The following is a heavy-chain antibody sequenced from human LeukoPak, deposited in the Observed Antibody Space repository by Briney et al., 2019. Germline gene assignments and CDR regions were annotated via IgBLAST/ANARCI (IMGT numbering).Heavy chain of an antibody. D-gene: IGHD2-2*01. J-gene: IGHJ4*02. CDR3: AKDRACSSTSCYPPYSSSSEFDY. CDR1: GFTFDDYA. Sequence: GGSLRLSCAASGFTFDDYAMHWVRQAPGKGLEWVSDISWNSGSIGYADSVKGRFTISRDNAKNSLYLQMNSLRAEDTALYYCAKDRACSSTSCYPPYSSSSEFDYWGQGTLVTVSS. V-gene: IGHV3-9*01. CDR2: ISWNSGSI.